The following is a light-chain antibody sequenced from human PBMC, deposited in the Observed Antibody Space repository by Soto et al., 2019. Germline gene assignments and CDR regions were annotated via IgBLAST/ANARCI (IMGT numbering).Light chain of an antibody. CDR2: GAS. V-gene: IGKV3-20*01. CDR3: QQYGSSPTWT. Sequence: EIALTQSPGTLSLSPGGRATLSCRASRSVTNNYLAWHQQKPGQTPRLLIYGASSRATGIPDRFSGSGSGTDFTLTISRLEPEDFAVYYCQQYGSSPTWTFGQGTKVDIK. CDR1: RSVTNNY. J-gene: IGKJ1*01.